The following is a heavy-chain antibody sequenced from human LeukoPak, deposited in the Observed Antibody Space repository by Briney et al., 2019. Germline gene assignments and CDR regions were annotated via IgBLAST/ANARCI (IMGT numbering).Heavy chain of an antibody. CDR2: IYPGDSDT. CDR1: GYSFTSYW. J-gene: IGHJ6*03. CDR3: ARHVAAGNYYYYYMDV. V-gene: IGHV5-51*01. Sequence: GESLKISCKGSGYSFTSYWIGWVRQMPGKGLEWMGIIYPGDSDTRYSPSFQGQATISADKSISTAYLQWSSLKASDTAMYYCARHVAAGNYYYYYMDVWGKGTTVTVSS. D-gene: IGHD6-13*01.